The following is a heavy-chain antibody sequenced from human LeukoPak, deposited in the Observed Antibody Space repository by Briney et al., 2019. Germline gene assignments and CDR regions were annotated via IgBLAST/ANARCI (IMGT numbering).Heavy chain of an antibody. CDR2: IWNDGSKQ. CDR3: ARDQGLWVGFWSGYYDL. Sequence: GRSLRLSCAASRFTFSTYGMHWVCQAPGKGLEWVAVIWNDGSKQYYADSVKGRFTISRDNSKNTLYLQMNSLRAEDTAVYYCARDQGLWVGFWSGYYDLWGQGTLVTVSS. D-gene: IGHD3-3*01. J-gene: IGHJ4*02. CDR1: RFTFSTYG. V-gene: IGHV3-33*08.